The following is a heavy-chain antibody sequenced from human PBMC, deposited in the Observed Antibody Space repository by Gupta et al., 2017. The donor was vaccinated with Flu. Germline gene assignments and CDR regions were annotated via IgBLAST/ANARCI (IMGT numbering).Heavy chain of an antibody. J-gene: IGHJ4*02. Sequence: QAPGKGLEWVGRIKSKTDGGTTDFAAPVKGRFTISRDDSKNTLYLQMNSLKTEDTAVYYCTTGISSGWRNDYWGQGTLVTVSS. CDR3: TTGISSGWRNDY. D-gene: IGHD6-19*01. CDR2: IKSKTDGGTT. V-gene: IGHV3-15*01.